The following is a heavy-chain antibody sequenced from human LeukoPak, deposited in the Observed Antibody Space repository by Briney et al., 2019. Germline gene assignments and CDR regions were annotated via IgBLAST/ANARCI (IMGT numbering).Heavy chain of an antibody. CDR1: GGSISSSSYY. J-gene: IGHJ4*02. V-gene: IGHV4-39*07. CDR2: ISYSGST. D-gene: IGHD3-10*01. CDR3: ARESISNGSGGIDY. Sequence: SETLSLTCTVSGGSISSSSYYWGWIRQPPGKGLEWIGSISYSGSTYYNPSLKSRVTISVDTSKNQFSLKLSSVTAADTAVYYCARESISNGSGGIDYWGQGTLVTVSS.